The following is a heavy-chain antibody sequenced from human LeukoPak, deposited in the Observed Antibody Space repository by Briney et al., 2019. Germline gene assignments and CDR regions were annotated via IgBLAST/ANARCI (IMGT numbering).Heavy chain of an antibody. D-gene: IGHD6-13*01. J-gene: IGHJ4*02. V-gene: IGHV3-30*04. Sequence: GRSLRLSCAASGFTFSSYAMHWVRQAPGKGLEWVAVISYDGSNKYYADSVKGRFTISRDNSKNTLYLQMNSLRAEDTAVYYCARDRDSSSRSRGYFDYWGQGTLVTVSS. CDR3: ARDRDSSSRSRGYFDY. CDR2: ISYDGSNK. CDR1: GFTFSSYA.